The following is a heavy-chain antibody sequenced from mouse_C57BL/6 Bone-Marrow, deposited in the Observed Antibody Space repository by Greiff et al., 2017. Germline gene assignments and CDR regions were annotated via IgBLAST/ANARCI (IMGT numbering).Heavy chain of an antibody. CDR1: GFSLSTFGMG. J-gene: IGHJ2*01. CDR2: IWWDDDK. CDR3: ARIPGYYYGGENYFDY. Sequence: QVTLKVSGPGILQPSQTLSLTCSFSGFSLSTFGMGVGWIRQPSGKGLEWLAHIWWDDDKYYNPALESRLTISKDTSKNPVFLKIATVDTADTATYYCARIPGYYYGGENYFDYWGQGTTLTVSS. V-gene: IGHV8-8*01. D-gene: IGHD1-1*01.